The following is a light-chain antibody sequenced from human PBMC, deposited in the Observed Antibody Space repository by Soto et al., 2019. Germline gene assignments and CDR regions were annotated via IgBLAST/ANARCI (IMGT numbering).Light chain of an antibody. V-gene: IGLV2-8*01. J-gene: IGLJ2*01. Sequence: QSALTQPPSASGSPGQSVTISCTGTSSDVGGYNYVSWYQQEPGKAPKLMIYEVSKRPSGVPDRFSGSKSGNTASLTVSGLQTEDEGAYYCSSYAGPNFVVFGGGTKLTVL. CDR3: SSYAGPNFVV. CDR2: EVS. CDR1: SSDVGGYNY.